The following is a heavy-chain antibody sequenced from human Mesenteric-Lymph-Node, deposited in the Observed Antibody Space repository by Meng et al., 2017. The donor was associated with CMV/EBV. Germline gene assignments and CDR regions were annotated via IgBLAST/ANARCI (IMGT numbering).Heavy chain of an antibody. V-gene: IGHV3-13*01. CDR3: ARAPHTTYYYFGMDV. D-gene: IGHD1-14*01. J-gene: IGHJ6*02. CDR1: GFTFSRYD. Sequence: GESLKISCTASGFTFSRYDMHWVRQISGKGLEWVAVIGTGGDSYYPDSAKGRFTISRQDFKNSLYLQMNSLRAEDSAVYFCARAPHTTYYYFGMDVWGQGTTVTVSS. CDR2: IGTGGDS.